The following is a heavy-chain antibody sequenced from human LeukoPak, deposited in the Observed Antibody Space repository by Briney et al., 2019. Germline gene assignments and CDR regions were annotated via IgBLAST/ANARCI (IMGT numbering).Heavy chain of an antibody. CDR3: AIGGEGSGTYFGH. CDR1: GFSFDRYE. J-gene: IGHJ5*02. D-gene: IGHD1-26*01. V-gene: IGHV3-48*03. CDR2: VSANGATT. Sequence: PGGSLSLSCAASGFSFDRYEMNWVRRAPGRGLEWISYVSANGATTYYAESVRGRFSISRDNAKTSLSLQMNSLRVEVTAVYNCAIGGEGSGTYFGHWGQGTLVTAFS.